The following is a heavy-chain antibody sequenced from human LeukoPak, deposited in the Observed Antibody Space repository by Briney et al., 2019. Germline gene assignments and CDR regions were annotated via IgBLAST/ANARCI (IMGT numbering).Heavy chain of an antibody. CDR3: AADYGSGSYRFDY. V-gene: IGHV4-30-2*01. J-gene: IGHJ4*02. CDR2: IYHSGST. D-gene: IGHD3-10*01. CDR1: GGSISSGDYS. Sequence: SQTLSLTCAVSGGSISSGDYSWSWIRQPPGKGLEWIGYIYHSGSTLYNPSLKRRVTISIDRSKNQFSLRLSSVTAADTAVYYCAADYGSGSYRFDYWGQGTLVTVSS.